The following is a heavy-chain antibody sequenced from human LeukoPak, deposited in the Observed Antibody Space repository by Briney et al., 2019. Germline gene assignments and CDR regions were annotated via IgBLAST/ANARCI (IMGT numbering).Heavy chain of an antibody. V-gene: IGHV4-61*02. CDR1: GGSISSSSYY. CDR2: IYTSGST. Sequence: PSETLSLTCTVSGGSISSSSYYWGWIRQPAGKGLEWIGRIYTSGSTNYNPSLKSRVTMSVDTSKNQFSLKLSSVTAADTAVYYCARGVSGYGTRVGEEVRTTYYYYYYMDVWGKGTTVTISS. CDR3: ARGVSGYGTRVGEEVRTTYYYYYYMDV. D-gene: IGHD3-3*01. J-gene: IGHJ6*03.